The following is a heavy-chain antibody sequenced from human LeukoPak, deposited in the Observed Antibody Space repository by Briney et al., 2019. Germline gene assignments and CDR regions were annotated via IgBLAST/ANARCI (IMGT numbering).Heavy chain of an antibody. CDR1: GYTFTGYY. V-gene: IGHV1-2*02. J-gene: IGHJ4*02. Sequence: ASVKVSCKASGYTFTGYYMHWVRQAPGQGLEWMGWINPNSGGTNYAQKFQGRVTMTRDMSTSTVYMELSSLRSEDTAVYYCARGRRSGSYYDNFDYWGQGTLVTVSS. CDR2: INPNSGGT. CDR3: ARGRRSGSYYDNFDY. D-gene: IGHD1-26*01.